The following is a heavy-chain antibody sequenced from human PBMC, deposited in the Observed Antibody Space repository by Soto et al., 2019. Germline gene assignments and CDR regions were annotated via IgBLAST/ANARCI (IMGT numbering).Heavy chain of an antibody. V-gene: IGHV3-53*01. CDR3: VQTNGWPVFAF. CDR1: GFTVSSIY. Sequence: EVQLVESGGGVIQPGGSLRLSCAASGFTVSSIYMTWVRQAPGKGLEWVSVIYGGGTTYYADSVKGPFTISRDNSKNTLYLQMNSLRAEDTGVYYCVQTNGWPVFAFWGQGARVNVSS. CDR2: IYGGGTT. J-gene: IGHJ4*02. D-gene: IGHD6-19*01.